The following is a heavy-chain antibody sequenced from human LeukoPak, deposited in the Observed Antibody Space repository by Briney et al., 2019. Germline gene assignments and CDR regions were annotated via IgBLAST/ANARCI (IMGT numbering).Heavy chain of an antibody. J-gene: IGHJ4*02. CDR3: ARGGGYYDSSGYYDYFDY. Sequence: GGSLRLSCAASGFTFSSYSMNWVRQAPGKGLEWVSYISSSSSTIYYADSVKGRFTISRDNAKNSLYLQMNSLRAEDTAVYYCARGGGYYDSSGYYDYFDYWGQGTLVTVSS. D-gene: IGHD3-22*01. CDR1: GFTFSSYS. CDR2: ISSSSSTI. V-gene: IGHV3-48*04.